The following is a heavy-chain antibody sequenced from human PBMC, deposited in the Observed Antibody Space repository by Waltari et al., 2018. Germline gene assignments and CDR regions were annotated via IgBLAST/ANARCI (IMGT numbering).Heavy chain of an antibody. CDR2: INVDGSST. CDR1: GFTFSNYW. D-gene: IGHD4-4*01. CDR3: TRGEINYSRFDY. Sequence: EVQLVESGGDLVQPGGSLRLSCAASGFTFSNYWMHWVRQAPGKGLAWGSRINVDGSSTVYANSVAGRFTISRDNAKNTVYLEMSGLRAEDTAVYYCTRGEINYSRFDYWGQGSLVTVSS. V-gene: IGHV3-74*01. J-gene: IGHJ4*02.